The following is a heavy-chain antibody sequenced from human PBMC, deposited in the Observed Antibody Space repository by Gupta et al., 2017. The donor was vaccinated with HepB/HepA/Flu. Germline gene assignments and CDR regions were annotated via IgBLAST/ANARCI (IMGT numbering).Heavy chain of an antibody. V-gene: IGHV3-23*01. D-gene: IGHD3-10*01. CDR1: GFTFSSYA. Sequence: EVQLLESGGGLVQPGGSLRLSCAASGFTFSSYAMTWVRQAPGKRLEWVSTISGSGDSTYYADSVKGRFTISRDNSKNTLYLEMNSLRAEDTAVYYCAKDVVRGVTIMPYYYFDYWGQGTLVTVSS. CDR2: ISGSGDST. CDR3: AKDVVRGVTIMPYYYFDY. J-gene: IGHJ4*02.